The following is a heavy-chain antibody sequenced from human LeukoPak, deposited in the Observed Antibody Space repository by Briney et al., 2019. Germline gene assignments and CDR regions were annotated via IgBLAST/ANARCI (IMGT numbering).Heavy chain of an antibody. CDR3: AKDLEESGSGTTLYYFDY. CDR2: ISGSGGST. Sequence: GGSLRLSCAASGFVFSSYAMNWVRQAPGKGLEWVSAISGSGGSTYYADSVKGRFTISRDNSKNTLYLQMNSLRAEDTAVYYCAKDLEESGSGTTLYYFDYWGQGTLVTVSS. V-gene: IGHV3-23*01. J-gene: IGHJ4*02. CDR1: GFVFSSYA. D-gene: IGHD1-7*01.